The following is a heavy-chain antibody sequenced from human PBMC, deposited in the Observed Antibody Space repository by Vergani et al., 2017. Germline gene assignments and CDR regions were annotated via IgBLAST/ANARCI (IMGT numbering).Heavy chain of an antibody. CDR2: IYHSGST. CDR1: GYSISSGYY. J-gene: IGHJ4*02. D-gene: IGHD3-10*01. Sequence: QVQLQESGPGLVKPSETLSLTCTVSGYSISSGYYWGWIRQPPGKGLEWIGRIYHSGSTYYKPSLKSRVTISVDTSKNQFSLKLSSVTAADTAVYYCASGWFGELLSIDYWGQGTLVTVSS. CDR3: ASGWFGELLSIDY. V-gene: IGHV4-38-2*02.